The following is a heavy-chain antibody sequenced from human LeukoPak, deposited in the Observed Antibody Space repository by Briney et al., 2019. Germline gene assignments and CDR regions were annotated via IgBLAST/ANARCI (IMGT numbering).Heavy chain of an antibody. CDR2: ISSNGGST. Sequence: PGGSLRLSCSASGFTFSSYAMHWVRQAPGKGLEYVSAISSNGGSTHYADSVKGRFTISRDNSRNTLYLQMSSLRAEDTAVYYCVKNYYDSSGRTPGAFDIWDQGTMVTVSS. V-gene: IGHV3-64D*09. CDR1: GFTFSSYA. D-gene: IGHD3-22*01. CDR3: VKNYYDSSGRTPGAFDI. J-gene: IGHJ3*02.